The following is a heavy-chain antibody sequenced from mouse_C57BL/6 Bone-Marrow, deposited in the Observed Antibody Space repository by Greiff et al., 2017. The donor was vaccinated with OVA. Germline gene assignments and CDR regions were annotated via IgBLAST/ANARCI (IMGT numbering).Heavy chain of an antibody. V-gene: IGHV1-64*01. CDR2: IHPNSGST. CDR1: GYTFTSYW. D-gene: IGHD1-1*01. Sequence: QVQLQQPGAELVKPGASVKSSCKASGYTFTSYWMHWVKQRPGQGLEWIGMIHPNSGSTNYNEKFKSKATLTVDKSSSTAYMQLSSLTSEDSAVYYCARPDYYGSSSWFAYWGQGTLVTVSA. J-gene: IGHJ3*01. CDR3: ARPDYYGSSSWFAY.